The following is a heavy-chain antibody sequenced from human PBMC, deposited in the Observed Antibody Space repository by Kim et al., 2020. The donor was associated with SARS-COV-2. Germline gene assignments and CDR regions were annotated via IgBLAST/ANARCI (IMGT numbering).Heavy chain of an antibody. CDR3: AKRGVFDYGMDV. V-gene: IGHV3-23*01. D-gene: IGHD6-13*01. CDR2: ISAGGSST. J-gene: IGHJ6*02. Sequence: GGSLRLSCAASGFTFGSYAMNWVRQAPGKGLEWVSVISAGGSSTYYADSVKGRFTIARDNSKDTLYLQMNNLRAEDTAVYYCAKRGVFDYGMDVWGQGTT. CDR1: GFTFGSYA.